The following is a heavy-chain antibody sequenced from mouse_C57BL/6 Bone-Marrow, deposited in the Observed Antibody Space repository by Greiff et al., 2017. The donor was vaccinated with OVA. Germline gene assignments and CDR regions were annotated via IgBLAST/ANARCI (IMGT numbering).Heavy chain of an antibody. CDR2: IDPENGDT. Sequence: EVKLQESGAELVRPGASVKLSCTASGFNIKDDYMHWVKQRPEQGLEWIGWIDPENGDTEDASKFQGKATITADTSSNTAYLQLSSLTSEDTAVYYCTRTFFDYWGQGTTRTVSS. CDR1: GFNIKDDY. CDR3: TRTFFDY. J-gene: IGHJ2*01. V-gene: IGHV14-4*01.